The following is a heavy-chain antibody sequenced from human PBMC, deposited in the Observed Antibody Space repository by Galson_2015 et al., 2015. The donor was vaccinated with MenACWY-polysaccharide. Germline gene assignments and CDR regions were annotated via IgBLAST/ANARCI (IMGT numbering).Heavy chain of an antibody. CDR3: AKVGPCSSWAMGIDY. D-gene: IGHD6-13*01. CDR1: GFSFSANG. Sequence: SLRLSCAASGFSFSANGMSWVRQAPGRGLEWVSGSGSGGGLYYADSVKGRFTVSRDNSKNTLYLQMNNLRAKDPAVYYCAKVGPCSSWAMGIDYWGQGTLVTVSS. CDR2: SGSGGGL. V-gene: IGHV3-23*01. J-gene: IGHJ4*02.